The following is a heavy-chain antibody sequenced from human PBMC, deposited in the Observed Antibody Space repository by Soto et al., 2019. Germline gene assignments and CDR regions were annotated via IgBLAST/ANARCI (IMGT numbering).Heavy chain of an antibody. CDR2: INAGNGNT. D-gene: IGHD5-18*01. Sequence: QVQLVQSGAEVKKPGASVKVSCKASGYTFTSYAMHWVRQAPGQRLEWMGGINAGNGNTKYSQKFQGRVTITRDTSASTAYMERSSLRSEDTAVYYCARGLNGYLHYFDYWGQGTPVTVSS. CDR3: ARGLNGYLHYFDY. J-gene: IGHJ4*02. V-gene: IGHV1-3*01. CDR1: GYTFTSYA.